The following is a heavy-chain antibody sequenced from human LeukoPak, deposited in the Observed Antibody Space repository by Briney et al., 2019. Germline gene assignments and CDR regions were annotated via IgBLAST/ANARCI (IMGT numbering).Heavy chain of an antibody. CDR2: ISYDGGNK. J-gene: IGHJ4*02. CDR1: GFTFSSYA. V-gene: IGHV3-30*04. D-gene: IGHD3-22*01. CDR3: ARPAMDSSGYRSFDY. Sequence: GRSLRLSCAASGFTFSSYAMHWVRQAPGKGLEWVAVISYDGGNKYYADSVKGRFTISRDNSKNTLYLQMNSLRAEDTAVYYCARPAMDSSGYRSFDYWGQGTLVTVSS.